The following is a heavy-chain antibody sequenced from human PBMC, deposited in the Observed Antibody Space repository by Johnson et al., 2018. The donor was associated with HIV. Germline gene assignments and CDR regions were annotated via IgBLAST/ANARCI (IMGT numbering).Heavy chain of an antibody. J-gene: IGHJ3*02. CDR1: GFTFSSYA. Sequence: EVQVVESGGGVVQPGRSLRLSCAASGFTFSSYAMSWVRQAPGKGLAWVSAISGSGGSTYYADSVKGRFTISRDNSKNTLYLQMNSLRAEDTAVYYCASPPDAFDIWGQGTMVTVSS. V-gene: IGHV3-23*04. CDR2: ISGSGGST. CDR3: ASPPDAFDI.